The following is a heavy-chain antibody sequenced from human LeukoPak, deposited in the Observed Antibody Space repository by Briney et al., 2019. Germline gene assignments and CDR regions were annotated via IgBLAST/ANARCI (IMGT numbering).Heavy chain of an antibody. Sequence: ASVKVSCKASGYTFTSYGISWVRQAPGQGLEWMGWISAYNDNTNYAQKLQGRVTMTTDTSTSTAYMELRSLRSDDTAVYYCARDQVVVTATASDYWGQGTLVTVSS. D-gene: IGHD2-21*02. CDR1: GYTFTSYG. V-gene: IGHV1-18*01. J-gene: IGHJ4*02. CDR3: ARDQVVVTATASDY. CDR2: ISAYNDNT.